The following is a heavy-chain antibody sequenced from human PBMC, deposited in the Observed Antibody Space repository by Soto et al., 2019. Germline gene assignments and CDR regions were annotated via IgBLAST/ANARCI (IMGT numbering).Heavy chain of an antibody. D-gene: IGHD3-9*01. CDR1: GGSISSGGYY. J-gene: IGHJ3*02. CDR3: AREYYDILTGYYPDAFDI. CDR2: IYYSGGT. V-gene: IGHV4-31*03. Sequence: QVQLQESGPGLVKPSQTLSLTCTVSGGSISSGGYYWSWIRQHPGKGLDWIGYIYYSGGTYYNPSLKSRVTISVDTSKNQFSLKLSSVTAADTAVYYCAREYYDILTGYYPDAFDIWGQGTMVTVSS.